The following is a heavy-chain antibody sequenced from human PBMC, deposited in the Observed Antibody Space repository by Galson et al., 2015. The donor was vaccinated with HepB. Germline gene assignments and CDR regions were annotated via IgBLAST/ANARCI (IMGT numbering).Heavy chain of an antibody. CDR3: ARGGADCSSTSCPEPRGGPPFDP. V-gene: IGHV1-18*01. D-gene: IGHD2-2*01. CDR2: ISAYNGNT. J-gene: IGHJ5*02. CDR1: GYTFTSYG. Sequence: SVKVSCKASGYTFTSYGISWVRQAPGQGLEWMGWISAYNGNTNYAQKLQGRVTMTTDTSTSTAYMELRSLRSDDTAVYYCARGGADCSSTSCPEPRGGPPFDPWGQGTLVTVSS.